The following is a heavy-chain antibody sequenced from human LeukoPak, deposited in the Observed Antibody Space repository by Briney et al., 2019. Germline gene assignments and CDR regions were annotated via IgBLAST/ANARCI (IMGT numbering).Heavy chain of an antibody. CDR2: IYYSGST. CDR3: ARHPTTVVPPDY. J-gene: IGHJ4*02. D-gene: IGHD4-23*01. CDR1: GGSISSYC. Sequence: SETLSLTCTVSGGSISSYCWSWIRQPPGKGLEWIGYIYYSGSTNYNPSLKSRVTISVDTSKNQFSLKLSSVTAADTAVYYCARHPTTVVPPDYWGQGTLVTVSS. V-gene: IGHV4-59*08.